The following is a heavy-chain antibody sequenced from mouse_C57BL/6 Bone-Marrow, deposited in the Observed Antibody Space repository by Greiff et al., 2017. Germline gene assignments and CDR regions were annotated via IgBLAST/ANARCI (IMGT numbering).Heavy chain of an antibody. Sequence: QVQLQQPGAELVKPGASVKMSCKASGYTFTSYWITWVKQRPGQGLEWIGDIYPGSGSTNYNEKFKSKATLTVDTSSSTAYMQLSSLTSEDSAVYYCARPYYGSSYAYAMDYWGQGTSVTVSS. V-gene: IGHV1-55*01. CDR3: ARPYYGSSYAYAMDY. CDR1: GYTFTSYW. D-gene: IGHD1-1*01. J-gene: IGHJ4*01. CDR2: IYPGSGST.